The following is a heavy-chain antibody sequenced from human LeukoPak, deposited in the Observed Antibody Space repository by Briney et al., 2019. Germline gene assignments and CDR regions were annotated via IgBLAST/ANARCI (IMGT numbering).Heavy chain of an antibody. V-gene: IGHV3-23*01. CDR3: AKSVLSPSGYPHNFDF. CDR2: ILDSGGGT. J-gene: IGHJ4*02. CDR1: GFPFSTYV. D-gene: IGHD3-22*01. Sequence: PGGSLRLSCAASGFPFSTYVMKWVCQAPGKGLEWVSTILDSGGGTHYADSVKGRFTISRDNSKNMVYLQMNGLRAEDTAVYYCAKSVLSPSGYPHNFDFWGQGALVTVSS.